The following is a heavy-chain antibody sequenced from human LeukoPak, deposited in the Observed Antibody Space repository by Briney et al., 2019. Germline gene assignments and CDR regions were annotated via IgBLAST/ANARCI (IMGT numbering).Heavy chain of an antibody. V-gene: IGHV4-59*01. CDR2: IYYSGTT. CDR3: ARAPPPIAVAGTGWFDP. D-gene: IGHD6-19*01. CDR1: GGSISSYY. Sequence: SETLSLTCTVSGGSISSYYWSWIRKPPGKGLEWIGYIYYSGTTNYNPSLKSRVTISVDTSKNQFSLKLSSVTAADTAVYYCARAPPPIAVAGTGWFDPWGQGTLVTVSS. J-gene: IGHJ5*02.